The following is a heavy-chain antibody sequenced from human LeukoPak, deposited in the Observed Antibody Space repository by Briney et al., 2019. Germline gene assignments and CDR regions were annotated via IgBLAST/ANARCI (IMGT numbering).Heavy chain of an antibody. D-gene: IGHD5-18*01. J-gene: IGHJ4*02. CDR1: GVSISSGNYY. CDR3: ARGTYGYVY. CDR2: IYSSGST. V-gene: IGHV4-61*02. Sequence: PSETLSLTCTVSGVSISSGNYYWNWIRQPAGAGLEWIGRIYSSGSTNYNPSLKRPVTISVDTSKNQFSLKLNSVTAADTAVYYCARGTYGYVYWGQGTLVTVSS.